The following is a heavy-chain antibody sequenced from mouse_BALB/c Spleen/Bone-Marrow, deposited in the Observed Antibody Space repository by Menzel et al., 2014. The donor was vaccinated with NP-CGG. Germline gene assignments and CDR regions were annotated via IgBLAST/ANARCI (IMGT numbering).Heavy chain of an antibody. CDR1: GDSITSGY. Sequence: EVKLEESAPSLVKPSQTLSLTCSVTGDSITSGYWNWIRKFPGNKLEYMGYISYSGSTYYNPSLKSRIPITRDTSKNQYYLQLNSVTTEDTATYYCARWGGYGNYDAMDYWGQGTSVTVSS. D-gene: IGHD2-10*02. V-gene: IGHV3-8*02. J-gene: IGHJ4*01. CDR3: ARWGGYGNYDAMDY. CDR2: ISYSGST.